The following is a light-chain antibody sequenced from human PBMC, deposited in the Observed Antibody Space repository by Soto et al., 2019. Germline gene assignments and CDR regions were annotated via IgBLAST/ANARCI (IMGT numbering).Light chain of an antibody. CDR2: AAS. Sequence: DIQLTQSPSSLSASVGDRVTITCQASQDISHYLNWYQQQPGRAPKVLIYAASSLQSGVPSRFSGNGSGTDFTLTISSLQPEDFATYFCQQTYRPSYTFAQGTRLQIK. V-gene: IGKV1-39*01. CDR1: QDISHY. J-gene: IGKJ2*01. CDR3: QQTYRPSYT.